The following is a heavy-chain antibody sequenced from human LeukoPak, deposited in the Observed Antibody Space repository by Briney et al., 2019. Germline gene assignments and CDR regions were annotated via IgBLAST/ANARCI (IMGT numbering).Heavy chain of an antibody. Sequence: GASVKVSCKASGGTFSSYGISWVRQAPGQGLEWMGGIIPIFGTSNYAQKFQGRVTVTTDEPTSTAYMELSRLRSEDTAVYYCAREEGEIVGVYYMDVWGKGTTVTVSS. CDR2: IIPIFGTS. CDR3: AREEGEIVGVYYMDV. V-gene: IGHV1-69*05. J-gene: IGHJ6*03. CDR1: GGTFSSYG. D-gene: IGHD2-15*01.